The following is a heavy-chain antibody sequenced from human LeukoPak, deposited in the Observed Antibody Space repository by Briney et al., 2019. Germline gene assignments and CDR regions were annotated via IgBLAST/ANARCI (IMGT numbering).Heavy chain of an antibody. Sequence: ASVKVSCKASGYMFTDYYLHWVRQAPGQGLEWMGWINPNNGGIKYAQKFQGRVTMTRDTSITTAYMELSRLTSDDTAVYFCATDCGGDCYSRYWGQGTLVTVSS. J-gene: IGHJ4*02. CDR2: INPNNGGI. V-gene: IGHV1-2*02. CDR1: GYMFTDYY. CDR3: ATDCGGDCYSRY. D-gene: IGHD2-21*02.